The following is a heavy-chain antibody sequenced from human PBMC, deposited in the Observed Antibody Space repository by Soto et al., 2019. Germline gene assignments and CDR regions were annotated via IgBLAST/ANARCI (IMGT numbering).Heavy chain of an antibody. CDR1: GFTFSSYS. J-gene: IGHJ4*02. D-gene: IGHD5-18*01. CDR3: ARDRGYSYGSQFDY. CDR2: ISSSSSYI. Sequence: PGGSLRLSCAASGFTFSSYSMNWVRQAPGKGLEWVSSISSSSSYIYYADSVKGRFTISRDNAKNSLYLQMNSLRAEDTAVYYCARDRGYSYGSQFDYWGQGTLVTVSS. V-gene: IGHV3-21*01.